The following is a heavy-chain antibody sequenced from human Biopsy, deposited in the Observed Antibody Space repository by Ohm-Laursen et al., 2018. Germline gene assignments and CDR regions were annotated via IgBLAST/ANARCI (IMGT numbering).Heavy chain of an antibody. CDR1: GYSVTELS. Sequence: SVKVSCKVSGYSVTELSMHWVRQAPGQGLEWMGGLAPENGRIVYSQKFQGRVTMTEDTSTNTAYMEVWRLRSDDTAVYYCAADINVWNVNYWGQGTQVIVSS. CDR2: LAPENGRI. V-gene: IGHV1-24*01. D-gene: IGHD1-1*01. CDR3: AADINVWNVNY. J-gene: IGHJ4*02.